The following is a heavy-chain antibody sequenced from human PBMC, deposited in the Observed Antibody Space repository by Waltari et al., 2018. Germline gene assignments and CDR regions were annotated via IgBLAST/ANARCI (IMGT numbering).Heavy chain of an antibody. D-gene: IGHD2-21*02. V-gene: IGHV4-59*01. CDR2: IDYIGIT. CDR1: GVSMSGYL. J-gene: IGHJ4*02. Sequence: QVQLQESGPGLVKPSETLSLTCTVSGVSMSGYLWHWIRQSPGKGLEWIGYIDYIGITDYDPSLKSRVTMAVDTSKSQFSLRLTSVTSADMAFYYCAREIYGGNSRPFDFWGQGALVTVSS. CDR3: AREIYGGNSRPFDF.